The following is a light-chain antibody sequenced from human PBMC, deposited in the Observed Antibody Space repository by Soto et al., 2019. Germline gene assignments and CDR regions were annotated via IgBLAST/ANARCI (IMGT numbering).Light chain of an antibody. V-gene: IGLV2-14*01. CDR2: DVS. J-gene: IGLJ2*01. CDR1: SSDVGGYNY. Sequence: QSALTQPASVSGSPGQSITISCTGTSSDVGGYNYVSWYQQHPGKAPKLMIYDVSNRPSGVSNRFSGSKSGNTASLTISGLQXEDEADYXCSSYTSSSTYVVFGGGTKLTVL. CDR3: SSYTSSSTYVV.